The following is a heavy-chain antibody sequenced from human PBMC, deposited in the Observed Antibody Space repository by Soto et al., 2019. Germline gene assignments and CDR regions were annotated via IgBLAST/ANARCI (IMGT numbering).Heavy chain of an antibody. CDR1: GGTFSSYA. CDR3: ARAPQNYYDSSGYPRSFDY. CDR2: IIPIFGTA. D-gene: IGHD3-22*01. Sequence: EASVKVSCKASGGTFSSYAISWVRQAPGQGLEWMGGIIPIFGTANYAQKFQGRVTITADESTSTAYMELSSLRSEDTAVYYCARAPQNYYDSSGYPRSFDYWGQGTLVTVSS. J-gene: IGHJ4*02. V-gene: IGHV1-69*13.